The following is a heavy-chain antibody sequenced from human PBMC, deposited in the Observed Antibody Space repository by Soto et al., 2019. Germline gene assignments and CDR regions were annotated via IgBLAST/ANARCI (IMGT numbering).Heavy chain of an antibody. CDR1: GGSISSYY. J-gene: IGHJ4*02. CDR3: ARISSGWYSGFDY. D-gene: IGHD6-19*01. Sequence: SATLSLTCTVSGGSISSYYWSWIRQPPGKGLEWIGYIYYSGSTNYNPSLKSRVTISVDTSKNQFSLKLSSVTAADTAVYYCARISSGWYSGFDYWGQGTLVTVSS. V-gene: IGHV4-59*08. CDR2: IYYSGST.